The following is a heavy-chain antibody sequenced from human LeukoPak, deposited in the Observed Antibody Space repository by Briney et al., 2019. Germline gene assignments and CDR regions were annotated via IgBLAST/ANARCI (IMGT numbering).Heavy chain of an antibody. Sequence: ASVKVSSEASGYTFTGYHIHWVRHAPGQGPEWMAWINPNSGGTKYAQKFQGRVTMTRDTSISTAYMEMSRLTSDDTAVYYCVKGWDSSGYYAFDIWGQGTMVTVSS. CDR2: INPNSGGT. V-gene: IGHV1-2*02. J-gene: IGHJ3*02. CDR1: GYTFTGYH. D-gene: IGHD3-22*01. CDR3: VKGWDSSGYYAFDI.